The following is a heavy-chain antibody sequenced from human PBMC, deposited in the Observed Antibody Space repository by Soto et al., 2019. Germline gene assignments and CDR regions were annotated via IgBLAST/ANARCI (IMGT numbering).Heavy chain of an antibody. J-gene: IGHJ4*02. V-gene: IGHV4-30-4*01. CDR3: ASRHSSPYFDY. D-gene: IGHD6-13*01. Sequence: SETLSLTCTVSGGSISSGDYYWSWIRQPPGKGLEWIGSIYYSGSTYYNPSLKSRVTISVDTPKNQFSLKLNSVTAADTAVYYCASRHSSPYFDYWGQGTLVTVSS. CDR1: GGSISSGDYY. CDR2: IYYSGST.